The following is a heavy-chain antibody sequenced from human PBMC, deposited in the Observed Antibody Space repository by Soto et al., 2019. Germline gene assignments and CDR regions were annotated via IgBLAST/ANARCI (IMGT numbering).Heavy chain of an antibody. CDR2: IYPGDSDT. CDR3: ARHMTTVTTVIDYYYYGMDV. Sequence: ESLQISGKGSGWSLTSYWIAWVRQMNGKGLEWMGIIYPGDSDTRYSPSFQGQVTISADKSISTAYLQWSSLKASDTAMYYCARHMTTVTTVIDYYYYGMDVWGQGTTVTVS. D-gene: IGHD4-17*01. J-gene: IGHJ6*02. V-gene: IGHV5-51*01. CDR1: GWSLTSYW.